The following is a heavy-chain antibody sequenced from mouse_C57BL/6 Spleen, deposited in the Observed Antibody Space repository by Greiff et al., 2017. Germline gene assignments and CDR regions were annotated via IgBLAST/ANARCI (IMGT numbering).Heavy chain of an antibody. J-gene: IGHJ2*01. D-gene: IGHD2-1*01. CDR1: GYSFTGYY. CDR3: AVYGNYDWDGSFDY. V-gene: IGHV1-42*01. Sequence: EVQVVESGPELVKPGASVKISCKASGYSFTGYYMNWVKQSPEKSLEWIGEINPSTGGTTYNQKFKAKATLTVDKSSSTAYMQLKSLTSEDSAVYYCAVYGNYDWDGSFDYWGQGTTLTVSS. CDR2: INPSTGGT.